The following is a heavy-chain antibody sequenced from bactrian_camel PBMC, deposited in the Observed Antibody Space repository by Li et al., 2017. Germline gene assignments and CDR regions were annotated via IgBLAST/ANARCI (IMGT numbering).Heavy chain of an antibody. J-gene: IGHJ4*01. V-gene: IGHV3S54*01. Sequence: HVQLVESGGGSVQPGGSLRLSCAASGNLYNLNCLGWFRQAPGMEREQVAAFIYTFHRTTRYADAVKGRFTISRDRSRNMLYLQMNSLKTEDTAVYYCAAVCGQLTHWGQGTQVTVS. D-gene: IGHD8*01. CDR1: GNLYNLNC. CDR3: AAVCGQLTH. CDR2: IYTFHRTT.